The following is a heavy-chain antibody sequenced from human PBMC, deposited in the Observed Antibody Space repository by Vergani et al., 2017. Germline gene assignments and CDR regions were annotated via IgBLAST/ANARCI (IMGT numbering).Heavy chain of an antibody. CDR1: GGSISSGSYY. CDR3: ARVEGYQLPPGGY. Sequence: QVQLQESGPGLVKPSQTLSLTCTVSGGSISSGSYYWSWIRQPAGKGLEWIGRIYTSGSTNYNPSLKSRVTISVDTSKNQFSLKLSSVTAADTAVYYCARVEGYQLPPGGYWGQGTLVTVSS. J-gene: IGHJ4*02. CDR2: IYTSGST. V-gene: IGHV4-61*02. D-gene: IGHD2-2*01.